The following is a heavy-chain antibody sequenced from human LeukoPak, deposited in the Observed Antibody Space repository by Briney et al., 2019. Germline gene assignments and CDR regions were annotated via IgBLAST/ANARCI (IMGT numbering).Heavy chain of an antibody. J-gene: IGHJ5*02. CDR1: DYNFDSYG. D-gene: IGHD2-2*01. CDR2: IVVGSGNT. V-gene: IGHV1-58*02. CDR3: AGYCSSTSWYNWFDP. Sequence: SVKVSCKASDYNFDSYGIAWVRQAPGQRLEWIGWIVVGSGNTNYAQKFQERVTITRDMSTSTAYMELSSLRSEDTAVYYCAGYCSSTSWYNWFDPWGQGTLVTVSS.